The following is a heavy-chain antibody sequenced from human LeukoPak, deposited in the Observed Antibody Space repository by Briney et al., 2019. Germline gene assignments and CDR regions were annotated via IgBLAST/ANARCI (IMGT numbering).Heavy chain of an antibody. CDR2: IYTSGST. CDR1: GGSISSYY. CDR3: ARVRVVPAAKAHWYFDL. V-gene: IGHV4-4*07. J-gene: IGHJ2*01. Sequence: SETLSLTCTVSGGSISSYYWSWIRQPAGKGLEWIGRIYTSGSTNYNPSLKSRVTISVDTSKNQFSLKLSSVTAADTAVYYCARVRVVPAAKAHWYFDLWGRGTLVTVSS. D-gene: IGHD2-2*01.